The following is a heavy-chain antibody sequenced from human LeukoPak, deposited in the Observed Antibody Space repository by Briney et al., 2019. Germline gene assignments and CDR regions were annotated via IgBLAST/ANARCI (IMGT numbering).Heavy chain of an antibody. J-gene: IGHJ4*02. CDR3: ARRSGRYYPYFDY. V-gene: IGHV4-61*02. D-gene: IGHD1-26*01. CDR2: IYTTGST. CDR1: GDSISSGSYY. Sequence: SETLSLTCSVSGDSISSGSYYWSWIRQPAGKGLEWIGRIYTTGSTNYNPSLKSRVTISIDTSRNQFSLNLTSVTAADTAVYYCARRSGRYYPYFDYWGQGTLLTVSS.